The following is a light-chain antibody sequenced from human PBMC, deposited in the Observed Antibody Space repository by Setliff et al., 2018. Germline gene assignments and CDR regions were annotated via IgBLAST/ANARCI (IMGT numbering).Light chain of an antibody. CDR3: SSYTSSSTLEV. Sequence: QSALTQPPSASGTPGQRVTISCSGSSSNIGRYTVNWYQQHPGKAPKLMIYDVSKRPSGVSNRFSGSKSGNTASLTISGLQAEDEADYYCSSYTSSSTLEVFGTGTKVTVL. V-gene: IGLV2-14*01. CDR2: DVS. J-gene: IGLJ1*01. CDR1: SSNIGRYT.